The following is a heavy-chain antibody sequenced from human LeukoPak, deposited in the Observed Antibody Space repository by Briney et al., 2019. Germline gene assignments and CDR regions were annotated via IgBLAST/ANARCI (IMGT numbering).Heavy chain of an antibody. D-gene: IGHD1-26*01. CDR2: TYYRSKWYN. V-gene: IGHV6-1*01. J-gene: IGHJ4*02. CDR1: GDSVSSNSAA. Sequence: SQTLSLTCAISGDSVSSNSAAWNWIRQSPSRGLEWLGRTYYRSKWYNDYAVSVKSRITINPDTSKNQFSLQLNSVTPEDTAVYYCARSSVPGGVEGAKSGVNEPGSYFDYWGQGTLVTVSS. CDR3: ARSSVPGGVEGAKSGVNEPGSYFDY.